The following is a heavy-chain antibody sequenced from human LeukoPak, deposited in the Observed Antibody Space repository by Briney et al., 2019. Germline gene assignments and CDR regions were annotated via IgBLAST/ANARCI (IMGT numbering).Heavy chain of an antibody. V-gene: IGHV3-48*01. J-gene: IGHJ3*02. CDR3: AGEKYDYDAFDI. Sequence: GGSLRLSCAASGFTFSSYSMNWVRQAPGKGLEWVSYISSSSSTIYYADSVKGRFTISRDNAKNSLYLQMNSLRAEDTAVYYCAGEKYDYDAFDIWGQGTMVTVSS. CDR2: ISSSSSTI. D-gene: IGHD3-16*01. CDR1: GFTFSSYS.